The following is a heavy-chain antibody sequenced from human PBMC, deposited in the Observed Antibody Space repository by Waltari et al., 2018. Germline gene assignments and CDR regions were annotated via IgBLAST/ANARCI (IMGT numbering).Heavy chain of an antibody. J-gene: IGHJ4*02. CDR1: GFTFSDSA. D-gene: IGHD2-2*01. V-gene: IGHV3-73*01. Sequence: EVQLVESGGGLVQPGGSLRRSCEASGFTFSDSAIHWVRKASGRGREWFGHIRSKSRGYDTAYTPSVRDRFTISTDDPDNVSYLQLNSLEAGDTAVYYCARQTDSCHDYWGRGTLVTVSS. CDR3: ARQTDSCHDY. CDR2: IRSKSRGYDT.